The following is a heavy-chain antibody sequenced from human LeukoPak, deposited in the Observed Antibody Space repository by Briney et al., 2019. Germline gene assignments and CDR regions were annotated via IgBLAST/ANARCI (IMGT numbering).Heavy chain of an antibody. J-gene: IGHJ4*02. V-gene: IGHV1-3*01. Sequence: GASVKVSCKASGYAFPHYGVQWVRQAPGQTLEWMGWINAGNGDDTKYSQKFQARLTMTTDTSATTVYMELNSLRSEDTAVYYCARRLRKGIAARSIDYWGQGTLVTVSS. CDR3: ARRLRKGIAARSIDY. D-gene: IGHD6-13*01. CDR2: INAGNGDDT. CDR1: GYAFPHYG.